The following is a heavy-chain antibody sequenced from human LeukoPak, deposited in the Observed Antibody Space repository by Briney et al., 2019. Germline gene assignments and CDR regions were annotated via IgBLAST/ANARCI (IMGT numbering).Heavy chain of an antibody. Sequence: GGSLGLSCAASGFTFSSYGMHWVRQAPGKGLEWVAVISYDGSNKYYADSVKGRYTISRDNSKNTLYLQMNSLRAEDTAVYYCAKDQQWLQIRWFDPWGQGTLVTVSS. CDR1: GFTFSSYG. V-gene: IGHV3-30*18. J-gene: IGHJ5*02. CDR3: AKDQQWLQIRWFDP. CDR2: ISYDGSNK. D-gene: IGHD6-19*01.